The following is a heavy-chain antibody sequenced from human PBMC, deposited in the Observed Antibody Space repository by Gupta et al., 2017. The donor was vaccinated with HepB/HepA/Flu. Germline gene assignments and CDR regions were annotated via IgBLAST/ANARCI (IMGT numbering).Heavy chain of an antibody. CDR2: IRGSGTT. D-gene: IGHD2/OR15-2a*01. CDR3: VRGTTKYYFDY. V-gene: IGHV3-11*01. Sequence: QVQLVESGGGLVKPGGSLRLSCVASGFTFRDYYMHWIRQAPGKGLEWVSSIRGSGTTYYADSMKGRFTISRDNAQNSLYLQMDSLRADDTAVYYCVRGTTKYYFDYWGQGTPVTVSS. CDR1: GFTFRDYY. J-gene: IGHJ4*02.